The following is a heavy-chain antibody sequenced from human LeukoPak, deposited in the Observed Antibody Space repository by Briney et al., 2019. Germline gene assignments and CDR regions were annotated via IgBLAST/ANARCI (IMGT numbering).Heavy chain of an antibody. CDR3: ARYRAYCTGGSCYGYFALDY. CDR2: IWYDGNNK. D-gene: IGHD2-15*01. J-gene: IGHJ4*02. V-gene: IGHV3-33*08. CDR1: GFTFSSYA. Sequence: PGRSLRLSCAASGFTFSSYAMHWVRQAPGKGLEWVALIWYDGNNKYYADSVKGRFTISRDNSENTLYLQINSLRAEDTAVYYCARYRAYCTGGSCYGYFALDYWGQGTLVIVPS.